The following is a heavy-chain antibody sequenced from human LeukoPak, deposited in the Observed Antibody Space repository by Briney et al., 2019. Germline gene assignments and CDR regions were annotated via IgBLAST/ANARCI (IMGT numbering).Heavy chain of an antibody. V-gene: IGHV4-61*02. CDR2: VYTGGST. J-gene: IGHJ4*02. D-gene: IGHD1-26*01. CDR1: GGSISSDRFY. CDR3: AGRDY. Sequence: PSETLSLTCTVSGGSISSDRFYWTWVRQPAGKGLEWIGRVYTGGSTNYNPSLRSRVTISVDKPRNQFFLNLRSVTAADTAVYYCAGRDYWGQGTLVTVSS.